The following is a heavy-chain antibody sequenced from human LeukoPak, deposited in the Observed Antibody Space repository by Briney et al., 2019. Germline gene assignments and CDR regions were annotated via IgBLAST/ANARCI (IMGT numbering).Heavy chain of an antibody. CDR3: AKVLRAWYFDL. Sequence: PGGSLRLSCAASGFTVSSSYMSWDRQAPGKGLEWVSLIYSGGSTYYADSVKGRFTISRDNSKNTLYLQMNSLRAEDTAVYYCAKVLRAWYFDLWGRGTLVTVSS. J-gene: IGHJ2*01. V-gene: IGHV3-53*01. CDR1: GFTVSSSY. CDR2: IYSGGST.